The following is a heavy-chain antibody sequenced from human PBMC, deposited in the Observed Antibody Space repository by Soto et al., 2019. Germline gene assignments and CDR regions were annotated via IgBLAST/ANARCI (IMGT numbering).Heavy chain of an antibody. J-gene: IGHJ4*02. CDR2: ISGSGGST. CDR1: GFTFSSYA. CDR3: ASTPQLLWFGELLYDY. V-gene: IGHV3-23*01. Sequence: GGSLRLSCAASGFTFSSYAMSWVRQAPGKGLEWVSAISGSGGSTYYADSVKGRFTISRDNSKNTLYLQMNSLRAEDTAVYYCASTPQLLWFGELLYDYWGQGTLVTVSS. D-gene: IGHD3-10*01.